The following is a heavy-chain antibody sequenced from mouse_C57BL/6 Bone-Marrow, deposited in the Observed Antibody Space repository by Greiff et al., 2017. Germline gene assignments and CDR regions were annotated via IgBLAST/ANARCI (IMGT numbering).Heavy chain of an antibody. D-gene: IGHD2-5*01. CDR2: INPNYGTT. V-gene: IGHV1-39*01. J-gene: IGHJ2*01. Sequence: VKLQQSGPELVKPGASVKISCKASGYSFTDYNLNWVKQSNGKSLEWIGVINPNYGTTSYNQKLKGKATLSVDQSSMTAYMQLNRLTAEDSAFYYCSSGYSNYGYWGQGTTLTVSS. CDR3: SSGYSNYGY. CDR1: GYSFTDYN.